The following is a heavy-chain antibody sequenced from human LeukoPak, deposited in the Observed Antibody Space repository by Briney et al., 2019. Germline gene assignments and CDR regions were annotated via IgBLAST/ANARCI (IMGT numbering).Heavy chain of an antibody. CDR3: ARLVSRGVEVADKLPDY. Sequence: GESLKISCEGSTYNFTTFWIGWVRQMPGKGPEWMGIINPSDSYTKYSPFFQGQVTISVDKSISTAYLQWNSLKASDTAIYYCARLVSRGVEVADKLPDYWGQGTLVTVSS. V-gene: IGHV5-51*01. J-gene: IGHJ4*02. D-gene: IGHD6-19*01. CDR2: INPSDSYT. CDR1: TYNFTTFW.